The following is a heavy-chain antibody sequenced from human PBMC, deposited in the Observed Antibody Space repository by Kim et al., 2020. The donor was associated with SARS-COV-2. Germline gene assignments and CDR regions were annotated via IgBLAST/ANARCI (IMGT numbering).Heavy chain of an antibody. CDR3: TTGHVVLRYFDWLPQDHAIDD. CDR1: GFTFSNAW. V-gene: IGHV3-15*01. J-gene: IGHJ4*01. Sequence: GGSLRLSCAASGFTFSNAWMSWVRQAPGKGLEWVGRIKSKTDGGTTDYAAPVKGRFTISRDDSKNTLYLQMNSLKTGDTAVYYCTTGHVVLRYFDWLPQDHAIDDWGQGTLVTVSS. CDR2: IKSKTDGGTT. D-gene: IGHD3-9*01.